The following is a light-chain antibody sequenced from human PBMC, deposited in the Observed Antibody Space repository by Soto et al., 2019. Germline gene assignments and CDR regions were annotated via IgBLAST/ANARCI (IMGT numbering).Light chain of an antibody. CDR3: QQRSNWPPET. V-gene: IGKV3-15*01. Sequence: EIVMTQSPATLSVSPGEGATLSCRASQGIGDTLAWYQQKPGQTPRLLIYDTSIRATGVPARFSGSRSGAEFTLTISSLQSEDFAVYYCQQRSNWPPETFGQGTRLEIK. J-gene: IGKJ5*01. CDR2: DTS. CDR1: QGIGDT.